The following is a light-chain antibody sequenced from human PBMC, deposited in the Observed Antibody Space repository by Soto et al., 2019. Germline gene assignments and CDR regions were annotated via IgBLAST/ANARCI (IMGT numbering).Light chain of an antibody. CDR3: QQYGSSPIT. CDR2: DAA. CDR1: QSVSSSY. J-gene: IGKJ2*01. V-gene: IGKV3-20*01. Sequence: EIVLTQSPGTLSLSPGERATLSCMASQSVSSSYLAWYQQKPGQAPRLLIYDAASRATGIPDRFSGSGSGTDFTVLFSRREPEDFAVYYWQQYGSSPITFGQGTKLEIQ.